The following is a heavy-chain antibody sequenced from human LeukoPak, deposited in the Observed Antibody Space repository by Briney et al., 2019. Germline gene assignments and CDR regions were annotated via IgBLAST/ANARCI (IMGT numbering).Heavy chain of an antibody. V-gene: IGHV3-23*01. CDR2: ISGNGGTT. CDR3: AKPRDYYGPFAH. CDR1: GFTFSSYA. D-gene: IGHD3-10*01. J-gene: IGHJ5*02. Sequence: PGGSLRLSCAASGFTFSSYAMSWVRQAPGKGLEWVSAISGNGGTTYYADSVKGRFTISRDNSKNTLYLQMNSLRAEDTAVYYCAKPRDYYGPFAHWGQGTLVTVSS.